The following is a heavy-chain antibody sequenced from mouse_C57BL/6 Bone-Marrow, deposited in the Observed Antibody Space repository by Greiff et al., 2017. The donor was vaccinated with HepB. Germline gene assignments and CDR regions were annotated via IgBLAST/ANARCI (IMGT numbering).Heavy chain of an antibody. CDR2: IYPRSGNT. CDR1: GYTFTSYG. Sequence: VQGVESGAELARPGASVKLSCKASGYTFTSYGISWVKQRTGQGLEWIGEIYPRSGNTYYNEKFKGKATLTADKSSSTAYMELRSLTSEDSAVYFCARSVYYYGSSSLAYWGQGTLVTVSA. V-gene: IGHV1-81*01. J-gene: IGHJ3*01. D-gene: IGHD1-1*01. CDR3: ARSVYYYGSSSLAY.